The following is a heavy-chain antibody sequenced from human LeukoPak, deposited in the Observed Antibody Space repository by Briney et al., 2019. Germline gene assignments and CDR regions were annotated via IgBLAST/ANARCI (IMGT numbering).Heavy chain of an antibody. Sequence: SETLSLTCTVSGGSISSYYWSWIRQPPGKGLEWIGFIYYSGSTNHNPSLKSRVTTSVDTSKNQLSLKLSSVTAADTAVYYCARGRESSGWYYFDYWGQGTLVTVSS. CDR1: GGSISSYY. CDR3: ARGRESSGWYYFDY. D-gene: IGHD6-19*01. J-gene: IGHJ4*02. CDR2: IYYSGST. V-gene: IGHV4-59*08.